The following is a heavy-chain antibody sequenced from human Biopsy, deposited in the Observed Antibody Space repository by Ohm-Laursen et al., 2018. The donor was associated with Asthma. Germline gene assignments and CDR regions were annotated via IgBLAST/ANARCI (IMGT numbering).Heavy chain of an antibody. D-gene: IGHD6-19*01. CDR1: GGTFSNFA. V-gene: IGHV1-69*13. CDR3: ARCQVGYSSGWSLLLKKIYYAGMDV. CDR2: NMTVFGKT. J-gene: IGHJ6*02. Sequence: GASVTASCNAHGGTFSNFAISWARQAPGQGLEWLGGNMTVFGKTNYTQKFQGRVTITADESTSTAYMEVTSLRSEDTAIYYCARCQVGYSSGWSLLLKKIYYAGMDVWGQGTAVTVSS.